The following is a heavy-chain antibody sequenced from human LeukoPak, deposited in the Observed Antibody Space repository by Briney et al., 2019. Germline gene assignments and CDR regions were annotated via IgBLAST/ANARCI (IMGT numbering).Heavy chain of an antibody. V-gene: IGHV4-4*02. CDR3: ATSTLDTATGWAFDI. CDR2: IYHSGST. CDR1: GGSISSSNW. D-gene: IGHD5-18*01. J-gene: IGHJ3*02. Sequence: SGTLSLTCAVSGGSISSSNWWSWVRQPPGKGLEWIGEIYHSGSTNYNPSLKSRVIISVDKSKNQFSLKLSSVTAADTAVYYCATSTLDTATGWAFDIWGQGTMVTVSS.